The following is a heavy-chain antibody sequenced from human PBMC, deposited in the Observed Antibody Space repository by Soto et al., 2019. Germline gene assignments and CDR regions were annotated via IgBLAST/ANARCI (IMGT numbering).Heavy chain of an antibody. CDR1: GGSFKSHT. CDR3: AGEGVPASMSMPWMGYHYYGLDV. V-gene: IGHV1-69*12. J-gene: IGHJ6*02. Sequence: QVQLVQSGAEVKKPGSSVKVSCRASGGSFKSHTISWVRQAPGQGLEWMGGIMPMFGVTNYARKFQGRLTMTANESTTTAYMEVSSLTSEDTAVYYCAGEGVPASMSMPWMGYHYYGLDVWGQGTTVIVSS. CDR2: IMPMFGVT. D-gene: IGHD1-26*01.